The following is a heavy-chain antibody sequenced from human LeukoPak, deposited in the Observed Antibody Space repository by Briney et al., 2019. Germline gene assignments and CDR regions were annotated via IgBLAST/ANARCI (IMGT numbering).Heavy chain of an antibody. J-gene: IGHJ3*01. CDR1: GISVSNDY. Sequence: GGSLRLSCAASGISVSNDYMSWVGQAPGKGLEWVSAIYADGYTRDAASVKGRFSISRHNSKNTVYLQMDNLRPEDTAVYYCARDRRGEKDFDVWGPGTMVTVSS. CDR2: IYADGYT. V-gene: IGHV3-53*04. CDR3: ARDRRGEKDFDV.